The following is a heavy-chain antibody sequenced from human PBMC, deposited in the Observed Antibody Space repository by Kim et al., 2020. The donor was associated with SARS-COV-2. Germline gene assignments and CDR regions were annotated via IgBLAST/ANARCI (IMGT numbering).Heavy chain of an antibody. D-gene: IGHD3-10*01. CDR2: IYYSGST. CDR3: ARDRFAGLLWFGELTMFDY. CDR1: GGSISSSSYY. J-gene: IGHJ4*02. V-gene: IGHV4-39*07. Sequence: SETLSLTCTVSGGSISSSSYYWGWIHQPPGKGLEWIGSIYYSGSTYYNPSLKSRVTISVDTSKNQFSLKLSSVTAADTAVYYCARDRFAGLLWFGELTMFDYWGQGTLVTVSS.